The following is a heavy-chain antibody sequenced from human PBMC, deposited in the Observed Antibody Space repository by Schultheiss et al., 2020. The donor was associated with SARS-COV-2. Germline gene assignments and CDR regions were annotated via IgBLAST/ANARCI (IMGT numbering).Heavy chain of an antibody. V-gene: IGHV1-46*01. CDR3: ARVRSSSWDGPYYYGMDV. D-gene: IGHD6-13*01. Sequence: GESLKISCKASGYTFTNYYMHWVRQAPGQGLEWMGIINTSGGSTSYAQKFRGRVTMTRDTSTSIVYMEVSRLRSEDTAVYYCARVRSSSWDGPYYYGMDVWGQGTTVTVSS. J-gene: IGHJ6*02. CDR1: GYTFTNYY. CDR2: INTSGGST.